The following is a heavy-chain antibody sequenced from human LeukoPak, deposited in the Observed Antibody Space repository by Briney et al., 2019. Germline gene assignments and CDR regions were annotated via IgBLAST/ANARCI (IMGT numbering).Heavy chain of an antibody. CDR3: ARPTGATVTNDAFDI. J-gene: IGHJ3*02. CDR1: GYTFTSYA. V-gene: IGHV1-3*01. CDR2: INAGNGNT. Sequence: ASVKVSCKASGYTFTSYAMHWVRQAPGQRLEWMGWINAGNGNTKYSQKFQGRVTITRDTSASTAYTELSSLRSEDTAVYYCARPTGATVTNDAFDIWGQGTMVTVSS. D-gene: IGHD4-17*01.